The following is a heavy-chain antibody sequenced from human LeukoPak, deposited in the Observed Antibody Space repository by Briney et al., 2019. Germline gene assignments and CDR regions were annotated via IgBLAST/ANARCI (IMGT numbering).Heavy chain of an antibody. D-gene: IGHD3-10*01. CDR3: ARVGPLWFGEPYYYYNMDV. CDR2: ISSSGTTI. V-gene: IGHV3-48*03. Sequence: GGSLRLSCAASGFTFSSFEMNWVRQAPGKGLEWVSYISSSGTTIYYADSVKGRFTISRDNAKNSLYPQMNSLRAEDTAVYYCARVGPLWFGEPYYYYNMDVWGTGTTVTVSS. J-gene: IGHJ6*04. CDR1: GFTFSSFE.